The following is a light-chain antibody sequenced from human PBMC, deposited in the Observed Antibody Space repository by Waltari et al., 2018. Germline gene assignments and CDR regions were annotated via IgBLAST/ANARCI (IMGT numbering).Light chain of an antibody. CDR1: RSNLGAGYD. CDR3: QSYDSSLSGWV. V-gene: IGLV1-40*01. CDR2: GNN. J-gene: IGLJ3*02. Sequence: QSVLTQPPSVSGAPGQGVTISCTGSRSNLGAGYDVTWYQQLPGTAPKLLIHGNNNRPSGVPDRFSVSKSGTSASLAITGLQAEDEADYYCQSYDSSLSGWVFGGGTKLTVL.